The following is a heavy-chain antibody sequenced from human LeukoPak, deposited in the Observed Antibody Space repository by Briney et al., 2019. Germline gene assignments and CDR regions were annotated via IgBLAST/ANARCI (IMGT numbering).Heavy chain of an antibody. CDR2: VSGGGTTT. J-gene: IGHJ4*02. D-gene: IGHD3-22*01. CDR1: GFPFNYYA. CDR3: AKSDYYDSSGHPSFFEY. Sequence: RGSLKHPCAASGFPFNYYAMSWVRQAPGRAPEWVSAVSGGGTTTYYRNSVKGRFTISRDNSKNTLYLQMNSLRAEDTAVYYCAKSDYYDSSGHPSFFEYWGQGT. V-gene: IGHV3-23*01.